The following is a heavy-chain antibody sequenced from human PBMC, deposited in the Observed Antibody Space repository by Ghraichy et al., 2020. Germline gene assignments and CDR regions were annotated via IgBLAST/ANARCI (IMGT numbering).Heavy chain of an antibody. Sequence: GGSLTLSCAASGFTFSNYAMTWVRQAPGKGLEWVSGISGSGNGIDYADSVRGRFTISRDNSRNTIYLQMNSLRAEDTAVYYCAKDIKPVPPTMLVAAASLGHFNYMDVWGKGTTVTVSS. J-gene: IGHJ6*03. D-gene: IGHD3-22*01. CDR3: AKDIKPVPPTMLVAAASLGHFNYMDV. CDR1: GFTFSNYA. CDR2: ISGSGNGI. V-gene: IGHV3-23*01.